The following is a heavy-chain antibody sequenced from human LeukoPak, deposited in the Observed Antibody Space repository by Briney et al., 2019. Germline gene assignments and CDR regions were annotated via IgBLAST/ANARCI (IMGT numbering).Heavy chain of an antibody. CDR3: ARHGEGWLQLPINWFDP. J-gene: IGHJ5*02. CDR1: GGSISSSSYY. CDR2: IYYSGST. D-gene: IGHD5-24*01. V-gene: IGHV4-39*01. Sequence: SETLSLTCTVSGGSISSSSYYWGWIRQPPGKGLEWIGSIYYSGSTYYNPSLKSRVTISVDTSKNQFSLKLSSVTAADTAVYYCARHGEGWLQLPINWFDPWGQGTLVTVSS.